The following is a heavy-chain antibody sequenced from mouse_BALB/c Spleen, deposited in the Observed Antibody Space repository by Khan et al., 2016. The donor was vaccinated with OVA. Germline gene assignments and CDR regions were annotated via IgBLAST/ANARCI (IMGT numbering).Heavy chain of an antibody. CDR2: IDPENGNT. Sequence: VQLQQSGAELVRPGALVKLSCKASGFNIKDYYMHWVKQRPEQGLVWIGRIDPENGNTIYDPKFQGKASITSDTSSNTAYLQLSSLTSEDTAVYYCARDGYSPWFVYWGQGTLVTVSA. CDR3: ARDGYSPWFVY. V-gene: IGHV14-1*02. J-gene: IGHJ3*01. CDR1: GFNIKDYY. D-gene: IGHD2-3*01.